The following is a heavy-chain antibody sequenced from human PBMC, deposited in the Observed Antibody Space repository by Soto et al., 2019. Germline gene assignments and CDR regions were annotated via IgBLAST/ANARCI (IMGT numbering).Heavy chain of an antibody. CDR3: ARLQAAVPHY. V-gene: IGHV4-39*01. D-gene: IGHD6-13*01. CDR2: IFYDGYT. CDR1: GGSISSYY. Sequence: SETLSLTCTVSGGSISSYYWGWIRQPPGKRLEWIGSIFYDGYTLYTPSLKSRVTISVDTSKNQFSLKLTSVAAADTAIYFCARLQAAVPHYWGQGILVTVSS. J-gene: IGHJ4*02.